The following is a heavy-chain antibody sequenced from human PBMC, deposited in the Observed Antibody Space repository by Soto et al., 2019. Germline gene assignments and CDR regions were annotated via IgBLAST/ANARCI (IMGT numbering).Heavy chain of an antibody. CDR2: ISYDGSNK. D-gene: IGHD3-22*01. CDR3: ARAQITMIVVVPLLG. J-gene: IGHJ4*02. CDR1: GFTFSSYA. V-gene: IGHV3-30-3*01. Sequence: GGSPRLSCAASGFTFSSYAMHWVRQAPGKGLEWVAVISYDGSNKYYADSVKGRFTISRDNSKNTLYLQMNSLRAEDTAVYYCARAQITMIVVVPLLGWGQGTLVTLSS.